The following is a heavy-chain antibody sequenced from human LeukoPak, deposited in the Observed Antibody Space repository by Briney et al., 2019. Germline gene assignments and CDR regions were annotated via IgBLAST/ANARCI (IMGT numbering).Heavy chain of an antibody. CDR2: IGGTDGTT. CDR1: GFTFRNYV. Sequence: GGSLRLSCAASGFTFRNYVMNWVRQAPGKGLEWVSAIGGTDGTTFYADSVKGRFTISRDNSKNTLYLEMNSLRAEDTAIYYCTKRIDASWTYYIDYWGQGALVTVSS. CDR3: TKRIDASWTYYIDY. D-gene: IGHD3-10*01. J-gene: IGHJ4*02. V-gene: IGHV3-23*01.